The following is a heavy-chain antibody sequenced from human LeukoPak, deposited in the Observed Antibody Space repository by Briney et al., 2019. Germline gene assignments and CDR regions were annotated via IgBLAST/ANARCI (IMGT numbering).Heavy chain of an antibody. CDR2: INHSGST. CDR3: ARGHLGYCSGGSCYYPYFQH. V-gene: IGHV4-34*01. CDR1: GGSFSGYY. Sequence: SETLSLTCAVYGGSFSGYYWSWIRQPPGKGLEWIGEINHSGSTNYNPSLKSRVTISVDTSKNQFSLKLSSVTAADTAVYYCARGHLGYCSGGSCYYPYFQHWGQGTLVSVSS. D-gene: IGHD2-15*01. J-gene: IGHJ1*01.